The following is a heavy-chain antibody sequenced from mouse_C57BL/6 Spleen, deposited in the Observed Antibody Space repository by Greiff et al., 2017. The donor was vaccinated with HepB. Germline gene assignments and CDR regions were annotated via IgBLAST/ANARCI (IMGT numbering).Heavy chain of an antibody. J-gene: IGHJ4*01. V-gene: IGHV1-72*01. CDR1: GYTFTSYW. CDR3: ARKGVTTVVEDYAMDY. CDR2: IDPNSGGT. Sequence: QVQLQQPGAELVKPGASVKLSCKASGYTFTSYWMHWVKQRPGRGLEWIGRIDPNSGGTKYNEKFKSKATLTVDKPSSTAYMQLSGLTSEDSAVYYCARKGVTTVVEDYAMDYWGQGTSVTVSS. D-gene: IGHD1-1*01.